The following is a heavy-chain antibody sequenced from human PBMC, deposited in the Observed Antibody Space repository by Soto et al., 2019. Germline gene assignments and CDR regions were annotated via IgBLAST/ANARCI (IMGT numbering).Heavy chain of an antibody. CDR3: AKGKFAVAGSDYFDY. V-gene: IGHV3-23*01. J-gene: IGHJ4*02. CDR1: GFTFSSYA. CDR2: ISGSGGTT. D-gene: IGHD6-19*01. Sequence: GGSLRLSCAASGFTFSSYAMSWVRQAPGMGLEWVSAISGSGGTTYYADSVKGRFTISRDNSKNTLYLQMNSLRAEDTAVYYCAKGKFAVAGSDYFDYWGQGALVTVSS.